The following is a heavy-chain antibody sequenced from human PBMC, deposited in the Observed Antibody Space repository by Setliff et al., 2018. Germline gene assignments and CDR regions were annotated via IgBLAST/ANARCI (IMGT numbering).Heavy chain of an antibody. V-gene: IGHV3-30*02. CDR3: SSYLVS. Sequence: GGSLRLSCAASGFTFSSYAMHWVRQAPGKGLEWVAFIRYDGSNKYYADSVKGRFTVSRDNARNLLYLQMNSLRVDDTAVYYCSSYLVSWGQGALVTVSS. D-gene: IGHD2-21*01. CDR2: IRYDGSNK. J-gene: IGHJ4*02. CDR1: GFTFSSYA.